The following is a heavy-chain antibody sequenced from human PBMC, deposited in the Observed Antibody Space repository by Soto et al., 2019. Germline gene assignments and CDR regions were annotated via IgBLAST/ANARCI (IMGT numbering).Heavy chain of an antibody. V-gene: IGHV3-15*01. CDR2: IKSKTDGGTT. CDR1: GFTFSNAW. J-gene: IGHJ6*02. D-gene: IGHD2-2*01. Sequence: VQLVESGGGLVKPGGSLRLSCAASGFTFSNAWMSWVRQAPGKGLEWVGRIKSKTDGGTTDYAAPVKGRFTISRDDSKNTLYLQMNSLKTEDTAVYYCTTDGTVVVPAPGMDVWGQGTTVTVSS. CDR3: TTDGTVVVPAPGMDV.